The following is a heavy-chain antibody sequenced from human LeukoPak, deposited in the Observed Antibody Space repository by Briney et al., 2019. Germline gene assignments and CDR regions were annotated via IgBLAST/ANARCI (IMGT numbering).Heavy chain of an antibody. CDR3: AREGYYYDSSGYYYFPYYYYMDV. J-gene: IGHJ6*03. CDR1: GGSFSGYY. D-gene: IGHD3-22*01. CDR2: INHSGST. Sequence: PSETLSLTCAVYGGSFSGYYWSWIRQPPGKGLEWIGEINHSGSTNHNPSLKSRVTISVDTSKNQFSLKLSSVTAADTAVYYCAREGYYYDSSGYYYFPYYYYMDVWGKGTTVTVSS. V-gene: IGHV4-34*01.